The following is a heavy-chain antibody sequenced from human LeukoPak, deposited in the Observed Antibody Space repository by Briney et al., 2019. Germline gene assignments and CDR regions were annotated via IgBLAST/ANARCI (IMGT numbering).Heavy chain of an antibody. J-gene: IGHJ2*01. CDR1: GFTFSDYY. V-gene: IGHV3-11*01. CDR3: ARVGGYGSESSPYWYYDL. Sequence: GGSLRLSCAASGFTFSDYYMSWIRQAPGKGLEWLSYISPSDNTMYYADSVKGRFTMSRDNVKNSLYLQMTSLRAEDTAVYYCARVGGYGSESSPYWYYDLWGRGTLVTVSS. CDR2: ISPSDNTM. D-gene: IGHD3-10*01.